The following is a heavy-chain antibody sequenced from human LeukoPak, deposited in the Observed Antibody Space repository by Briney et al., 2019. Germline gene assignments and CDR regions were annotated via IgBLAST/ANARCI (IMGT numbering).Heavy chain of an antibody. Sequence: ASVKVSCKASGYTFTSYYMHWVRQAPGQGLEWMGIINPSGGSTSYAQKFQGRVTMTRDMSTSTVYMELSSLRSEDTAVYYCAKGSSSWYGASELWGQGTLVTVSS. D-gene: IGHD6-13*01. CDR3: AKGSSSWYGASEL. J-gene: IGHJ4*02. CDR2: INPSGGST. CDR1: GYTFTSYY. V-gene: IGHV1-46*01.